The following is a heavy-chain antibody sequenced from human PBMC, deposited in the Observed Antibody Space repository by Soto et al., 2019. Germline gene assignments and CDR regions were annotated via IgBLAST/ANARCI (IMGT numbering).Heavy chain of an antibody. J-gene: IGHJ4*02. D-gene: IGHD3-22*01. Sequence: ETLSLTCAVHGGSFSAYYWSGIRQPPGKGLEWIGEINHSGGTSYNPSLKSRVTISVDTSESQFSLTLSSVTAADRAVYYCARGSVDTVDSSGFYECWGQGTPVTVSS. V-gene: IGHV4-34*01. CDR1: GGSFSAYY. CDR3: ARGSVDTVDSSGFYEC. CDR2: INHSGGT.